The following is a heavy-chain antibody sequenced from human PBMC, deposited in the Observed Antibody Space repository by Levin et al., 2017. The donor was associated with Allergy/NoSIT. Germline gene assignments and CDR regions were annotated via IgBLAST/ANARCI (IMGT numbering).Heavy chain of an antibody. V-gene: IGHV3-11*05. CDR1: GFKFSDYY. Sequence: PGGSLRLSCAASGFKFSDYYMSWFRQAPGKGLEWVSYISSSSSYRNYADSVKGRFTISRDNAKNSLYLQMNSLRAEDTAVYYCARDDDGSGSYKTGDDAFDIWGQGTMVTVSS. J-gene: IGHJ3*02. D-gene: IGHD3-10*01. CDR2: ISSSSSYR. CDR3: ARDDDGSGSYKTGDDAFDI.